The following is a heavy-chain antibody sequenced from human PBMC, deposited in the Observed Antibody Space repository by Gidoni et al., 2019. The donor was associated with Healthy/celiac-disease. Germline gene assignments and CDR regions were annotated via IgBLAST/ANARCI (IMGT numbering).Heavy chain of an antibody. CDR3: ARERKPTYYDFWSGDYYYMDV. D-gene: IGHD3-3*01. CDR1: GGSISSYY. CDR2: IYYSGST. Sequence: QVQLQESGPGLVKPSETLSLTCTVSGGSISSYYWSWIRQPPGKGLEWIGYIYYSGSTNYNPSLKSRVTISVDTSKNQFSLKLSSVTAADTAVYYCARERKPTYYDFWSGDYYYMDVWGKGTTVTVSS. J-gene: IGHJ6*03. V-gene: IGHV4-59*01.